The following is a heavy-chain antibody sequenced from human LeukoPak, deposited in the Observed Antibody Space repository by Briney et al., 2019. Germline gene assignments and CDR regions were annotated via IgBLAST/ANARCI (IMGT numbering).Heavy chain of an antibody. CDR2: SGGT. Sequence: SDTRSITCTGSGGCITGYYCSWTRQPPGKGLEWISHSGGTNYNPSLKSRLTISVDTSKNQFSLQLRSVTEADTAVYYCARDPIVWGQGTLVTVSS. CDR1: GGCITGYY. CDR3: ARDPIV. V-gene: IGHV4-59*01. D-gene: IGHD2-15*01. J-gene: IGHJ4*02.